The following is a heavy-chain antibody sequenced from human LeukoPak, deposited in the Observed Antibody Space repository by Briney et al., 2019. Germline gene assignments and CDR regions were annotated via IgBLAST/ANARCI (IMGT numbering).Heavy chain of an antibody. D-gene: IGHD4-17*01. CDR3: ASGPHTVTTIFDY. J-gene: IGHJ4*02. V-gene: IGHV1-8*01. Sequence: ASVKVSCKASGYTFTSYDINWVRQATGQGLEWMGWMNPNSGNTGYAQKFQGRVTMTRNTSISTAYMELRNLRSDDTAVYYCASGPHTVTTIFDYWGQGTLVTVSS. CDR2: MNPNSGNT. CDR1: GYTFTSYD.